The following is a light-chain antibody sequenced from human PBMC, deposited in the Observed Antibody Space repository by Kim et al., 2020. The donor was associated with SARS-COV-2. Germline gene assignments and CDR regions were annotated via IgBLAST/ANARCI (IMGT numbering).Light chain of an antibody. CDR3: SAWDSSLSAWV. V-gene: IGLV10-54*01. J-gene: IGLJ3*02. Sequence: GLTQPPSVSKGLRQTATLTCTGNINNVGNQGAAWLQQHQGHPPKLLFYRDNNRPSGISARFSASRSGSTASLTITGLQPEDEADYYCSAWDSSLSAWVFGGGTQLTVL. CDR2: RDN. CDR1: INNVGNQG.